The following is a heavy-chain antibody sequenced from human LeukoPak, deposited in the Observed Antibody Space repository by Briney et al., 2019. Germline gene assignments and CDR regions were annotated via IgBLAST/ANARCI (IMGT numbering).Heavy chain of an antibody. Sequence: ASVKVSCKASGYTFTSYGISWVRQAPGQGLEWMGWISAYNGNTNYAQKLQGRVTMTTDTSTSTAYMELRSLRSDDTAVYYCARDNSGYGPNNWFDPWGQGTLVTVSS. CDR3: ARDNSGYGPNNWFDP. D-gene: IGHD5-12*01. CDR2: ISAYNGNT. CDR1: GYTFTSYG. V-gene: IGHV1-18*01. J-gene: IGHJ5*02.